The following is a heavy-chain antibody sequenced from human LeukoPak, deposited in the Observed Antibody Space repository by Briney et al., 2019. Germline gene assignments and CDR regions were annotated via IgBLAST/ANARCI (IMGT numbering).Heavy chain of an antibody. V-gene: IGHV1-69*05. J-gene: IGHJ3*02. CDR1: GYNFGGYY. CDR2: IIPIFGTA. CDR3: ARSQYSGYKDRAFDI. Sequence: SVKVSCKSSGYNFGGYYIHWVRQVPGLGLEWMGRIIPIFGTANYAQKFQGRVTITTDESTSTAYMELSSLRSEDTAVYYCARSQYSGYKDRAFDIWGQGTMVTVSS. D-gene: IGHD5-12*01.